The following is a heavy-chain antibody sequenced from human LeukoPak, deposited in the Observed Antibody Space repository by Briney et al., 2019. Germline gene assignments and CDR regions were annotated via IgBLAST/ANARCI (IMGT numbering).Heavy chain of an antibody. V-gene: IGHV3-23*01. CDR1: GFTFSSYA. CDR3: ANLVVVATIKGGWFDP. Sequence: GGSLRLSCAASGFTFSSYAMRWVRQAPGKGLEWVSAVTKSGDITYYADSVKGRFIISRDNSKNTLYLQMNSLRAEDTAVYYCANLVVVATIKGGWFDPWGQGTLVTVSS. J-gene: IGHJ5*02. CDR2: VTKSGDIT. D-gene: IGHD5-12*01.